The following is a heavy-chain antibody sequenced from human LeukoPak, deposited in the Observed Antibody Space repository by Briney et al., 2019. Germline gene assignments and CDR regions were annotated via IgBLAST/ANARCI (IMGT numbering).Heavy chain of an antibody. CDR1: GYTFTSYY. CDR3: ARDGPRIAALGEDFDY. CDR2: INPSGGST. V-gene: IGHV1-46*01. J-gene: IGHJ4*02. D-gene: IGHD6-6*01. Sequence: TSVKVSCKASGYTFTSYYMHWVRQAPAQGLEWMGIINPSGGSTSYAQKFQGRVTMTRDTSTSTDYMELSNLRSEDTAVYYCARDGPRIAALGEDFDYWGQRTLVTVSS.